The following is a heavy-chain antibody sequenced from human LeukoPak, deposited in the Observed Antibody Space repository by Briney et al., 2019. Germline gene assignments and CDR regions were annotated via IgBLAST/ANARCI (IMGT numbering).Heavy chain of an antibody. CDR2: IYYSGST. Sequence: SETLSLTCTVSGGSISSSSYYWGWLRQPPGKGLEWIGSIYYSGSTYYGPSLKSRVTISVDTSKNQFPLRLSSVTAADTAVYFCARVTKYDNSRDNSYMDVWGKGTTVTVSS. V-gene: IGHV4-39*06. D-gene: IGHD4-17*01. CDR3: ARVTKYDNSRDNSYMDV. CDR1: GGSISSSSYY. J-gene: IGHJ6*03.